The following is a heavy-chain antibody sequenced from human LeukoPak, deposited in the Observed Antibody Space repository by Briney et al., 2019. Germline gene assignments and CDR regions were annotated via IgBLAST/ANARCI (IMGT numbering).Heavy chain of an antibody. J-gene: IGHJ5*02. CDR2: ISAYNGNT. D-gene: IGHD6-13*01. V-gene: IGHV1-18*01. Sequence: ASVKVSCKASGCTFTSYGISWVRQAPGQGLEWMGWISAYNGNTNYAQKLQGRVTMATDTSTSTAYMELRSLRSDDTAVYHCARDTRRIAAAGMRWFDPWGQGTLVTVSS. CDR3: ARDTRRIAAAGMRWFDP. CDR1: GCTFTSYG.